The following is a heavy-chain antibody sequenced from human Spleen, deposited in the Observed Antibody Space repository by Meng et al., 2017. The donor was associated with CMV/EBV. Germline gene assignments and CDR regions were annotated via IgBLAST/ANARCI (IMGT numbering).Heavy chain of an antibody. J-gene: IGHJ4*02. CDR2: FFYTGSS. D-gene: IGHD3-16*01. Sequence: SETLSLTCTVSGGSVSSGSYYWSWIRQPPGKGLEWIGYFFYTGSSNYNPSLKSRVTILADTSKNLFSLKLTSVTAADTAVYYCARGSLAGDHFDYWGQGTLVTVSS. V-gene: IGHV4-61*01. CDR1: GGSVSSGSYY. CDR3: ARGSLAGDHFDY.